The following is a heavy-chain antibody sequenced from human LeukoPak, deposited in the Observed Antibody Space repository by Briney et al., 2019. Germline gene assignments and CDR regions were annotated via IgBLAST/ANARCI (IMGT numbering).Heavy chain of an antibody. CDR2: IYYSGST. Sequence: SETLSLTCAVSGGSISSGSYSWGWIRQPPGKGLERIGYIYYSGSTYYNPSLKSRVTISIDRSKNQFSLKVTSVTAADTAVYYCARYSSTWPYWYFGLWGRGTLVTVSS. J-gene: IGHJ2*01. D-gene: IGHD6-13*01. CDR1: GGSISSGSYS. CDR3: ARYSSTWPYWYFGL. V-gene: IGHV4-30-2*01.